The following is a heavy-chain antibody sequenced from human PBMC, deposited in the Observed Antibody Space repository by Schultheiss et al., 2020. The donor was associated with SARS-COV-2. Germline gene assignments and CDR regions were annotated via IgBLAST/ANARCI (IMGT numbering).Heavy chain of an antibody. J-gene: IGHJ6*02. CDR3: ARDRIAVAGSSYYYGMDV. Sequence: SETLSLTCTVSGGSISSGDYYWSWIRQPPGKGLEWIGYIYYSGSTNYNPSLKSRVTISVDTSKNQFSLKLSSVTAADTAVYYCARDRIAVAGSSYYYGMDVWGQGTTVTVSS. V-gene: IGHV4-30-4*01. CDR1: GGSISSGDYY. CDR2: IYYSGST. D-gene: IGHD6-19*01.